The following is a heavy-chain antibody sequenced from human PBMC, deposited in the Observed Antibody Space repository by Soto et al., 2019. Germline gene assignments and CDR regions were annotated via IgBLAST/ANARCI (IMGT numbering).Heavy chain of an antibody. CDR1: GGSLSRGGYY. J-gene: IGHJ3*02. CDR2: IFYSGST. V-gene: IGHV4-31*03. CDR3: ASYQQSYAFDI. Sequence: ASETLSLTCPVSGGSLSRGGYYWSWIRQHPGKGLEWIGYIFYSGSTYYNPSLKSRVTISVDTSKNQFSLKLSSVTAADTAVYYCASYQQSYAFDIWGQGTMVTVSS. D-gene: IGHD2-2*01.